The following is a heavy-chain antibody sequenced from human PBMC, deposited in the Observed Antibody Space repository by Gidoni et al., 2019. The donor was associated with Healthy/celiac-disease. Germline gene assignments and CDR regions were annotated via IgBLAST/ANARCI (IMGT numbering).Heavy chain of an antibody. Sequence: QLPLQESGPGLVKPSETLSLTCTVSGGSISSSSYYWGWIRQPPGKGLEWIGSIYYSGSTYYNPSLKSRVTISVDTSKNQFSLKLSSVTAADTAVYYCARHLGAYTTGWFDPWGQGTLVTVSS. CDR3: ARHLGAYTTGWFDP. CDR1: GGSISSSSYY. V-gene: IGHV4-39*01. J-gene: IGHJ5*02. D-gene: IGHD1-26*01. CDR2: IYYSGST.